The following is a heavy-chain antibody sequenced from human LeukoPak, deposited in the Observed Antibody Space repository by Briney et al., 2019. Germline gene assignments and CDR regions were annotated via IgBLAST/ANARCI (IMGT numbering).Heavy chain of an antibody. CDR3: ARGAGYSGYDWYYYYGMDV. J-gene: IGHJ6*04. Sequence: SQTLSLTCTVSGSPIRSGDYYWSWIRQPPGKGLEWIGYIYYSGSTYYNPSLKSRVTISVDTSKNQFSLKLSSVTAADAAVYYCARGAGYSGYDWYYYYGMDVWGKGTTVTVSS. V-gene: IGHV4-30-4*01. CDR1: GSPIRSGDYY. CDR2: IYYSGST. D-gene: IGHD5-12*01.